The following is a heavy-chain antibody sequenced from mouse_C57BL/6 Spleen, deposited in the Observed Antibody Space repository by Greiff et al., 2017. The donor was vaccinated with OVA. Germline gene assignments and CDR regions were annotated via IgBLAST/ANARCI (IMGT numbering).Heavy chain of an antibody. D-gene: IGHD1-1*01. Sequence: QVQLQQSGAELVRPGSSVKLSCKASGYTFTSYWMDWVKQRPGQGLEWIGNIYPSDSETHYNQKFKDKATLTVDKSSSTAYMQLSSLTSEDSAVYYCARRGYYGSSYVSFDYWGQGTTLTVSS. V-gene: IGHV1-61*01. CDR2: IYPSDSET. CDR3: ARRGYYGSSYVSFDY. J-gene: IGHJ2*01. CDR1: GYTFTSYW.